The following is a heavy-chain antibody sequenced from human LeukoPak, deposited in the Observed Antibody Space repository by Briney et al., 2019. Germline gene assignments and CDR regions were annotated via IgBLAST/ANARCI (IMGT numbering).Heavy chain of an antibody. Sequence: GGSLRLSCAASGFTFSDYYMNWVRQAPGKGLEWVSYISSSSSTIYYADSVKGRFTISRDNAKNSLYLQMNSLRAEDTAVYYCARRRPYGSGSYYSAFDIWGQGTMVTVSS. V-gene: IGHV3-11*04. J-gene: IGHJ3*02. CDR2: ISSSSSTI. D-gene: IGHD3-10*01. CDR3: ARRRPYGSGSYYSAFDI. CDR1: GFTFSDYY.